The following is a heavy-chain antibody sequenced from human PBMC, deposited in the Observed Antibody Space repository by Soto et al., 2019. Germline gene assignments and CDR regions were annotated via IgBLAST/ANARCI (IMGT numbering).Heavy chain of an antibody. CDR1: GYSFSSYW. V-gene: IGHV5-51*01. CDR3: ARAHRIASAGLYYYYYYGMDV. CDR2: IYPGDSDT. D-gene: IGHD6-13*01. Sequence: PGESLKISCKGSGYSFSSYWVVWVRQMPGKGLEWMGIIYPGDSDTTYSPSFQGQVTISADKSISTAYLQWSSLKASDTAMYYCARAHRIASAGLYYYYYYGMDVWGQGTPVTVSS. J-gene: IGHJ6*02.